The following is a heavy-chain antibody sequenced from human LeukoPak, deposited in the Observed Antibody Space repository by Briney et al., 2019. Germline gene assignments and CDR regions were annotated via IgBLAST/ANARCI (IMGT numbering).Heavy chain of an antibody. V-gene: IGHV3-30-3*01. CDR1: GFTFSSYA. CDR3: ARGAEAAAEHCFDY. CDR2: ISYDGSNK. D-gene: IGHD6-13*01. J-gene: IGHJ4*02. Sequence: GGSLRLSCAASGFTFSSYAMHWVRQAPGKGLEWVAVISYDGSNKYYADSVKGRFTISRDNSKNTLYLQMNSLRAEDTAVYYCARGAEAAAEHCFDYWGQGTLVTVSS.